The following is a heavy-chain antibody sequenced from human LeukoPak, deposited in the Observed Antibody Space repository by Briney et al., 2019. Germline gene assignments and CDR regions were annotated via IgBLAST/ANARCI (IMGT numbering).Heavy chain of an antibody. CDR1: GASINSGDYY. CDR2: IFYGGST. D-gene: IGHD3-3*01. CDR3: ARERASFWSGYVNWFDP. J-gene: IGHJ5*02. Sequence: PSETLSLTCTVSGASINSGDYYLSWIRQPPGKGLEWIGYIFYGGSTYYNPSLNSRVSISVDTSKNQFSLKLSSVTAADTAVYYCARERASFWSGYVNWFDPWGQGTLVTVSS. V-gene: IGHV4-30-4*08.